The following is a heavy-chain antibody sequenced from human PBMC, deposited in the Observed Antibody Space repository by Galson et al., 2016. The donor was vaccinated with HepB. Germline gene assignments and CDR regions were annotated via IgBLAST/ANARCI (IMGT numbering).Heavy chain of an antibody. J-gene: IGHJ4*02. CDR2: ISYDGNNR. Sequence: SLRLSCATSGFTFSRYGMHWVRQAPGKGLERVAVISYDGNNRNYADSVKGRVTISRDNSNNTLFPQMNSLRTEDTAIYYCAKERDVIAADPSLDSWGQGAPVTVSS. CDR3: AKERDVIAADPSLDS. CDR1: GFTFSRYG. V-gene: IGHV3-30*18. D-gene: IGHD2-15*01.